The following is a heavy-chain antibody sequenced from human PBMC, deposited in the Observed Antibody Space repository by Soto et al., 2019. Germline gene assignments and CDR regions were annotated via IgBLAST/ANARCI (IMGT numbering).Heavy chain of an antibody. CDR3: ARDDCVSTTCYVSF. Sequence: SVKVSCKASGDTFNFYTINWVRQAPGLGLEWMGRFNPILSFSNSALKFQGRVTLTADTSTSTAYMVLSSLRSEDTAVYYCARDDCVSTTCYVSFWGQGTLVTVSS. CDR1: GDTFNFYT. J-gene: IGHJ4*02. D-gene: IGHD2-2*01. CDR2: FNPILSFS. V-gene: IGHV1-69*04.